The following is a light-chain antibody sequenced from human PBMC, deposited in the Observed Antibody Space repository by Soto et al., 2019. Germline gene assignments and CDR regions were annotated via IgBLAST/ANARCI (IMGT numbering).Light chain of an antibody. V-gene: IGLV2-23*01. CDR2: EGT. Sequence: QSVLTQPASVSGSPGQSITIPCTGTSSDVGSYNLVSWFQQLPGKVPKLIIYEGTKRPSGVSDRFSGSKSGYTASLTISGLQAEDAADYYCFSYAGNSVYVFGTGTKVTVL. J-gene: IGLJ1*01. CDR1: SSDVGSYNL. CDR3: FSYAGNSVYV.